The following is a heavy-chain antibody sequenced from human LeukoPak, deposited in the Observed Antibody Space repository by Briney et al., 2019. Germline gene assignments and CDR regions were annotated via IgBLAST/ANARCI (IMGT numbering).Heavy chain of an antibody. CDR3: ARVPQETTVTTYYYYGMDV. J-gene: IGHJ6*02. Sequence: PSETLSLTCTVSGGSMSRYYWSWIRQPPGKGLEWIGYMYYSGSTKYNPSLKSRVTISVDTSKNQFSLKLSSVTAADTAVYYCARVPQETTVTTYYYYGMDVWGQGTTVTVSS. V-gene: IGHV4-59*01. CDR1: GGSMSRYY. CDR2: MYYSGST. D-gene: IGHD4-17*01.